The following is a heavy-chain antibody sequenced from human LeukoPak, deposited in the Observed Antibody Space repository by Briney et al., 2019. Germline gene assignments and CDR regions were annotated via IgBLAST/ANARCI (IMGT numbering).Heavy chain of an antibody. J-gene: IGHJ4*02. CDR1: GYTFTSYD. V-gene: IGHV1-8*03. CDR3: ARGPRVAAFPFDY. CDR2: MNPNSGNT. D-gene: IGHD2-15*01. Sequence: ASVKVSSNASGYTFTSYDINWVRQATGQGLEWMGWMNPNSGNTGYAQKFQGRVTITRNTSISTAYMELSSLRSEDTAVYYCARGPRVAAFPFDYWGQGTLGTFSS.